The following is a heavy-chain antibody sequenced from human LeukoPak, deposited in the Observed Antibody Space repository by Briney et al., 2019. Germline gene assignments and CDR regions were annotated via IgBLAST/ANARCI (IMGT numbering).Heavy chain of an antibody. D-gene: IGHD3-3*01. Sequence: SETLSLTCAVSGSSISSDYYWGWIRQPPGKGLEWIGSISHGGSTYYSPSLKRRLTISVGTSKNQFSLNLSSVTAADTAVYYCAGAPYNFWSTYLDYWGQGTLVTVSS. CDR3: AGAPYNFWSTYLDY. CDR1: GSSISSDYY. V-gene: IGHV4-38-2*01. J-gene: IGHJ4*02. CDR2: ISHGGST.